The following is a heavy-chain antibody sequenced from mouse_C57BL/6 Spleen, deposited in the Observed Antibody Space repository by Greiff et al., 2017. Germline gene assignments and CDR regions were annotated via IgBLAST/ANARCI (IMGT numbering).Heavy chain of an antibody. CDR3: ARNGRDYEAWFAY. J-gene: IGHJ3*01. V-gene: IGHV1-54*01. CDR2: INPGSGGT. D-gene: IGHD1-1*01. Sequence: QVQLQQSGAELVRPGTSVKVSCKASGYAFTNYLIEWVKQRPGQGLEWIGVINPGSGGTNYNEKFKGKATLTSDKSSSTAYMQLSSRTSEDSAVYFCARNGRDYEAWFAYWGQGTLVTVSA. CDR1: GYAFTNYL.